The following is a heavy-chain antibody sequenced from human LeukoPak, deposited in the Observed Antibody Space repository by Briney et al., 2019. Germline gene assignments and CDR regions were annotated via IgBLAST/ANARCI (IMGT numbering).Heavy chain of an antibody. CDR2: MNPNSGNT. J-gene: IGHJ6*03. Sequence: GASVKVSCKASGYTFTSYDINWVRQATGQGLEWMGWMNPNSGNTGYAQKFQGRVTMTRNTSISTAYMELSSLRSEDTAVYYCARGLMGVWNHNYYMDVWGKGTTVTVSS. CDR3: ARGLMGVWNHNYYMDV. CDR1: GYTFTSYD. V-gene: IGHV1-8*01. D-gene: IGHD1-14*01.